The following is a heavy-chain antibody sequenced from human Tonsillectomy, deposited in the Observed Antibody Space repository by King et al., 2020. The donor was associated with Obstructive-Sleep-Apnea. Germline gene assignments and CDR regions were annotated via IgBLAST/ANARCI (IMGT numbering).Heavy chain of an antibody. J-gene: IGHJ4*02. CDR2: IYHSGNT. CDR3: ARVGAAAGLDY. V-gene: IGHV4-4*02. CDR1: GGSISSSYW. D-gene: IGHD6-13*01. Sequence: VQLQESGPGLVKPSGTLSLTCAVSGGSISSSYWWSWVRQPPGKGLEWIGEIYHSGNTNYNPSLKSRVTISVNKSKNHFSLRLTSVTAADTAVYYCARVGAAAGLDYWGQGTLVTVSS.